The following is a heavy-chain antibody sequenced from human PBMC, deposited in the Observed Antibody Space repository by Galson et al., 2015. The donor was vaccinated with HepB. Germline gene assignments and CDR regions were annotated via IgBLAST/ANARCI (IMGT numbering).Heavy chain of an antibody. CDR2: ISYDGSNK. D-gene: IGHD6-13*01. Sequence: SLRLSCAASGFTFSSYAMHWVRQAPGKGLEWVAVISYDGSNKYYADSVKGRFTISRDNSKNTLYLQMNSLRAEDTAVYYCARDYASSWYRQALYYFDSWGQGTLVAVSS. J-gene: IGHJ4*02. CDR1: GFTFSSYA. CDR3: ARDYASSWYRQALYYFDS. V-gene: IGHV3-30*04.